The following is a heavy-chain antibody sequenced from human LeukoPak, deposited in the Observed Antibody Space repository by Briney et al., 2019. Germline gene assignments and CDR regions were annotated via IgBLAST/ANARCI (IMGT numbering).Heavy chain of an antibody. CDR1: GGSISSSSYY. V-gene: IGHV4-39*01. CDR3: ARGGYDYGFVDY. J-gene: IGHJ4*02. Sequence: PSETLSLTCTVSGGSISSSSYYWGWIRQPPGKGLEWIGSIYYSGSTYYNPSLKSRVTISVDTSKNQFSLKLSSVTAADTAVYYCARGGYDYGFVDYWGQGTLVTVSS. CDR2: IYYSGST. D-gene: IGHD5-12*01.